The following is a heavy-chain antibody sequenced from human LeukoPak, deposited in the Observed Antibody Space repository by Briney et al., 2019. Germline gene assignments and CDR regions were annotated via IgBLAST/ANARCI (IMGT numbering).Heavy chain of an antibody. Sequence: SETLSLTCTVSGASISSYFWSWIRQPPGKGLEWIGYIYYSGGTYYNPSLKSRVSISIDTSKNQFSLKLDSVTSADTAVYYCASGYYFPDYWGQGALVTVSS. CDR2: IYYSGGT. D-gene: IGHD2/OR15-2a*01. J-gene: IGHJ4*02. CDR3: ASGYYFPDY. CDR1: GASISSYF. V-gene: IGHV4-59*01.